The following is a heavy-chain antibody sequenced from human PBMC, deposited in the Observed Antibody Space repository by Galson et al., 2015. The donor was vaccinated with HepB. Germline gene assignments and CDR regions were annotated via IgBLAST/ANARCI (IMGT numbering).Heavy chain of an antibody. CDR3: ARSSGSYLSDY. CDR1: GGSFSGYY. Sequence: ETLSLTCAVYGGSFSGYYWSWIRQPPGKGLEWIGEINHSGSTNYNPSLKSRVTISVDTSKNQFSLKLSSVTAADTAVYYCARSSGSYLSDYWGQGTLVTVSS. V-gene: IGHV4-34*01. D-gene: IGHD3-10*01. CDR2: INHSGST. J-gene: IGHJ4*02.